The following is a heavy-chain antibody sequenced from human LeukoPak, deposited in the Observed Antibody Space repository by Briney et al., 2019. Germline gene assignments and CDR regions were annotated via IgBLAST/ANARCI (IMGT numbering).Heavy chain of an antibody. D-gene: IGHD2-2*01. CDR3: ARDLGYCSSTSCYEFGAY. Sequence: ASVKVSCKASGYTFTSYDINWVRQAPGQGLEWMGWISAYNGNTNYAQKLQGRVTMTTDTSTSTAYMELRSLRSDDTAVYYCARDLGYCSSTSCYEFGAYWGQGTLVTVSS. CDR1: GYTFTSYD. J-gene: IGHJ4*02. V-gene: IGHV1-18*01. CDR2: ISAYNGNT.